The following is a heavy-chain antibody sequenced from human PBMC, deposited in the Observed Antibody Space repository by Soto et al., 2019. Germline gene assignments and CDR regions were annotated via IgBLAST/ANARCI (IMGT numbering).Heavy chain of an antibody. D-gene: IGHD3-3*01. CDR3: ASPYDFWSGYHPPRRYGMDV. CDR1: GGTFSSYA. CDR2: IIPIFGTA. Sequence: GASVKVSCKASGGTFSSYAISWVRQAPGQGLEWMGGIIPIFGTANYAQKFQGRVTITADESTSTAYMELSSLRSEDTAVYYCASPYDFWSGYHPPRRYGMDVWGQGTTVTVSS. V-gene: IGHV1-69*13. J-gene: IGHJ6*02.